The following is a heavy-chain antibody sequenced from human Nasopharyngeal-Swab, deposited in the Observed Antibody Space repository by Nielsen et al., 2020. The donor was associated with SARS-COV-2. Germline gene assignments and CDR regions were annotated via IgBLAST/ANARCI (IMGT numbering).Heavy chain of an antibody. CDR1: GGSISSGDYY. CDR3: ARAGGYNPFDY. V-gene: IGHV4-30-4*01. D-gene: IGHD5-24*01. CDR2: IYYSGST. J-gene: IGHJ4*02. Sequence: SEALSLTCTVSGGSISSGDYYWSWIRQPPGKGLEWIGYIYYSGSTYYNPSLKSRVTISVDTSKNQFSLKLSSVTAADTAVYYCARAGGYNPFDYWGQGTLVTVSS.